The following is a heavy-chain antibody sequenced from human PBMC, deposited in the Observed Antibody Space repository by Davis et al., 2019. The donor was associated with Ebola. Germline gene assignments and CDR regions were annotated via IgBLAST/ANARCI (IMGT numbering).Heavy chain of an antibody. V-gene: IGHV3-23*01. CDR1: GFTFSSYA. Sequence: GESLKISCAASGFTFSSYAMSWVRQAPGKGLEWVSAISGSGGSTYYADSVKGRFTISRDNSKNTLYLQMNSLRAEDTAVYYCAKVSTGYYYYGMDVWGQGTTVTVSS. J-gene: IGHJ6*02. CDR3: AKVSTGYYYYGMDV. D-gene: IGHD4-17*01. CDR2: ISGSGGST.